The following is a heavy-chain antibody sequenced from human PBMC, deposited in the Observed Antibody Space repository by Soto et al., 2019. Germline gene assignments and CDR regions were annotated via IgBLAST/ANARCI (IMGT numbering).Heavy chain of an antibody. CDR1: GGSIYTGGFY. CDR2: IYYTGST. V-gene: IGHV4-31*03. D-gene: IGHD1-26*01. CDR3: ATSLVTSRARVDY. Sequence: SETLSLTCSVSGGSIYTGGFYWSWIRQLPGKGLEWLGYIYYTGSTQYTPSLKSRLSISTDTSDNQFSLRLNSVTAADTAVYYCATSLVTSRARVDYWGQGTTVTVSS. J-gene: IGHJ4*02.